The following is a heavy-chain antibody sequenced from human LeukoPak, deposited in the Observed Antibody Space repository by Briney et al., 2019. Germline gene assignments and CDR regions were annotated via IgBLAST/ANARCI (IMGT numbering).Heavy chain of an antibody. Sequence: PSDTLSLTCTVSGGSIISSDYHWGWVRRPTGKGLEWIGTISYSGNTDYNPSLRSRVAVSVDTSNNQFSLRLSSVTAADTAVYHCARHCCTGPSKRVFDFWGQGTMVTVSS. D-gene: IGHD2-8*02. V-gene: IGHV4-39*01. J-gene: IGHJ3*01. CDR1: GGSIISSDYH. CDR3: ARHCCTGPSKRVFDF. CDR2: ISYSGNT.